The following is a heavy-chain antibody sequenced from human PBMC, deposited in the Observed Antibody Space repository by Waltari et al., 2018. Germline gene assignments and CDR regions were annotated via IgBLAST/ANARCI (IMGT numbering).Heavy chain of an antibody. CDR1: GYTFTGSY. CDR3: ARDSEYYYYYYGMDV. CDR2: INPNSGGT. V-gene: IGHV1-2*02. Sequence: QVQLVQSGAEVKKPGASVKVSCKASGYTFTGSYMHWVRQAPGQGLEWMGWINPNSGGTNYAQKFQGRVTMTRDTSISTAYMELSRLRSDDTAVYYCARDSEYYYYYYGMDVWGQGTTVTVSS. D-gene: IGHD3-10*01. J-gene: IGHJ6*02.